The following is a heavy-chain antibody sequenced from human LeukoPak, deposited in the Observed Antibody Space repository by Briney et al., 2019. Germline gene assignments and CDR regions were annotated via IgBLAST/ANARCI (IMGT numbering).Heavy chain of an antibody. CDR1: GFTFRLYA. Sequence: GGSLRLSCAASGFTFRLYAMAWVRQAPGKGLEWVAAISGTGFAGSGLKTYYADSVQGRFAISRDNSKNTLYLQMDSLRADDTAVYYCATSSGWDFDYWGQGTLVTVSS. D-gene: IGHD6-19*01. CDR3: ATSSGWDFDY. V-gene: IGHV3-23*01. J-gene: IGHJ4*02. CDR2: ISGTGFAGSGLKT.